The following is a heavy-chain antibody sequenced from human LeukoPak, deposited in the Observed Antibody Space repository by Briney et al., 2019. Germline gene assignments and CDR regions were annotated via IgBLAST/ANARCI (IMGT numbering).Heavy chain of an antibody. V-gene: IGHV3-33*01. D-gene: IGHD2/OR15-2a*01. CDR2: IWYDGSSK. J-gene: IGHJ4*02. Sequence: GRSLRLSCAASGFTFSTYGMHWVRQAPGKGLEWVAVIWYDGSSKYYADSVKGRFTISRDNSKNTLYLQMSNLRAEDTAVYYCARNIDYYFDYWGQGTLVTVSS. CDR3: ARNIDYYFDY. CDR1: GFTFSTYG.